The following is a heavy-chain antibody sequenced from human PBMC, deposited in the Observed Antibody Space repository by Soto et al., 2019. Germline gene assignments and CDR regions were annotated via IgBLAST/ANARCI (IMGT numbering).Heavy chain of an antibody. CDR1: GGSISSSSYY. D-gene: IGHD1-1*01. J-gene: IGHJ6*03. CDR3: ARVRRATGTTYYYYYYMDV. Sequence: SETLSLTCTVSGGSISSSSYYWGWIRQPPGKGLEWIGSIYYSGSTYYNPSLKSRVTISVDTSKNQFSLKLSSVTAADTAVYYCARVRRATGTTYYYYYYMDVWGKGTTVTVSS. CDR2: IYYSGST. V-gene: IGHV4-39*07.